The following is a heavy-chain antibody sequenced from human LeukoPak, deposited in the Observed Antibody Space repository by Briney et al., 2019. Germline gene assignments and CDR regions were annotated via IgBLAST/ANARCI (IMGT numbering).Heavy chain of an antibody. CDR3: ARDPRDYYDSNDEDY. CDR1: GFTFSSYG. V-gene: IGHV3-30*03. D-gene: IGHD3-22*01. J-gene: IGHJ4*02. CDR2: ISYDGSNK. Sequence: PGGSLRLSCAASGFTFSSYGMHWVRQAPGKGLEWVAVISYDGSNKYYADSVKGRFTISRDNAKNSLYLQMNSLRAEDTAVYYCARDPRDYYDSNDEDYWGQGTLVTVSS.